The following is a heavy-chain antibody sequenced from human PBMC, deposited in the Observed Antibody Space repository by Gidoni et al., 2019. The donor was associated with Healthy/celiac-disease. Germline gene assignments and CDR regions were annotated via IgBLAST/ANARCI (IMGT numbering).Heavy chain of an antibody. Sequence: EVQLVESGGGLVQPGGSLRLSCAASGFTFNSYSMNWVRQAPGKGLEWVSYISSSSSTIYYADSVKGRFTISRDNAKNSLYLQMNSLRDEDTAVYYCASSISIAAAGPSPLYGMDVWGQGTTVTVSS. D-gene: IGHD6-13*01. V-gene: IGHV3-48*02. CDR2: ISSSSSTI. J-gene: IGHJ6*02. CDR3: ASSISIAAAGPSPLYGMDV. CDR1: GFTFNSYS.